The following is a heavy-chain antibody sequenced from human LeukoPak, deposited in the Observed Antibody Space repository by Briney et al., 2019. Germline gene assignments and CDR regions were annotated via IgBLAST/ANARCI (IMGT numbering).Heavy chain of an antibody. CDR3: ARDGVEMATITPWFDP. D-gene: IGHD5-24*01. CDR2: IYYSGST. CDR1: GGSISSYY. V-gene: IGHV4-59*01. Sequence: SETLSLTCTVSGGSISSYYWSWIRQPPGKGLEWIGYIYYSGSTNYNPSLKSRVTISVDTSKNQFSLKLSSVTAADTAVYYCARDGVEMATITPWFDPWGQGTLVTVSS. J-gene: IGHJ5*02.